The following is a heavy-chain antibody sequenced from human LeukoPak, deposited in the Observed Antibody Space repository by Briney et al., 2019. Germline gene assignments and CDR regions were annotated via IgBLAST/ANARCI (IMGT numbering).Heavy chain of an antibody. CDR2: IYPGDSNT. V-gene: IGHV5-51*01. Sequence: GESLKISCKGSGYSFTSYWIGWVRQMPGKGLEWMGTIYPGDSNTRYSPSLQDQVTISADKSISTAYLQWSSLRASDTAMYYCARGPVAVEYWGQGTLVTVSS. CDR3: ARGPVAVEY. D-gene: IGHD6-19*01. J-gene: IGHJ4*02. CDR1: GYSFTSYW.